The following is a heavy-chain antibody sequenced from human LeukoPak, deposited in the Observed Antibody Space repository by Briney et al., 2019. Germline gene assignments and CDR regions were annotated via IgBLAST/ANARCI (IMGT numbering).Heavy chain of an antibody. CDR1: GGSFSGYY. D-gene: IGHD2-2*02. J-gene: IGHJ4*02. V-gene: IGHV4-34*01. Sequence: SETLSLTCAVYGGSFSGYYWSWIRQPPGKGLEWIGEINHSGSTNYNPSLKSRVTISVDTSKNQFSLKLSSVTAADTAVYYCARFVSGYCSSTSCYTHEYWGQGTLVTVSS. CDR2: INHSGST. CDR3: ARFVSGYCSSTSCYTHEY.